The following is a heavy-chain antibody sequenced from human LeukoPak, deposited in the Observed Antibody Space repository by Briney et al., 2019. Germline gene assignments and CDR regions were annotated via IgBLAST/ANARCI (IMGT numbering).Heavy chain of an antibody. J-gene: IGHJ4*02. CDR1: GFSFSSHW. CDR2: IKQDGCGK. Sequence: GGSLRLSCAASGFSFSSHWMFWVRQAPGRGLEWVANIKQDGCGKYYVDSVKGRFTISRDNAKNSLYLQMNSLRAEDTAIYYCARYYDFWSSIDYWGQGTLVTVSS. V-gene: IGHV3-7*05. D-gene: IGHD3-3*01. CDR3: ARYYDFWSSIDY.